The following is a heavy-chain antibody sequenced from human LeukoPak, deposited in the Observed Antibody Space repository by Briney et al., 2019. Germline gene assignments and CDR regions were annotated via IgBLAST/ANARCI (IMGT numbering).Heavy chain of an antibody. V-gene: IGHV1-2*02. CDR3: ARDVRYSNYMDV. D-gene: IGHD5-12*01. Sequence: ASVKVSCKASGYTFTGYYLHWVRQAPGQGLEWLGWINPDTGGTNYAQKFQGRVTVTRDTSISTAYMELSRLQSDDTAVYYCARDVRYSNYMDVWDKGTTVTVSS. CDR2: INPDTGGT. J-gene: IGHJ6*03. CDR1: GYTFTGYY.